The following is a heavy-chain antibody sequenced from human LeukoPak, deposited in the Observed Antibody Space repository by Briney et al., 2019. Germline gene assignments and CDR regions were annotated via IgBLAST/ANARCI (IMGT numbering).Heavy chain of an antibody. V-gene: IGHV3-23*01. CDR3: AKENHGIVGATTLIDY. D-gene: IGHD1-26*01. J-gene: IGHJ4*02. CDR2: ISASGGNT. CDR1: GFTFSSYA. Sequence: GGSLRLSCAASGFTFSSYAMSWVRQAPGKGLEWVSVISASGGNTYYADSVKGRFTISRDNSKNTLYLQMNSLRAEDTTVYYCAKENHGIVGATTLIDYWGQGTLVTVSS.